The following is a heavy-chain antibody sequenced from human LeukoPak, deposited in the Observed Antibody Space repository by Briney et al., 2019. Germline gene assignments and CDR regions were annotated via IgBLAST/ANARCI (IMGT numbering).Heavy chain of an antibody. CDR1: GGSISNYY. V-gene: IGHV4-59*01. CDR2: IYDSGST. Sequence: SETLSLTCTVSGGSISNYYWSWIRQPPGKGLEWIGYIYDSGSTNYNPSLKSRVTISVDTSKSQFSLKMDSVTAADTAVYYCARRFDYWGQGTLVTVSS. CDR3: ARRFDY. J-gene: IGHJ4*02.